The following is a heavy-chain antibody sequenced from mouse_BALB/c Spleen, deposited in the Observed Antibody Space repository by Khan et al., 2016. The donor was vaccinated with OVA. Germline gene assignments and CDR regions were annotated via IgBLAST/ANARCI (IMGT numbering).Heavy chain of an antibody. J-gene: IGHJ3*01. CDR3: ARSYDYDVGGFAY. D-gene: IGHD2-4*01. CDR1: GFSLSNYG. Sequence: VQLQESRPGLVAPSQSLSITCTVSGFSLSNYGIHWVRQPPGKGLEWLGVIWTGGITNYNSALMSRLIISKDNSKSQVFLKMNRLQTDDTAIYYCARSYDYDVGGFAYWGQGTLVTVSA. CDR2: IWTGGIT. V-gene: IGHV2-9*02.